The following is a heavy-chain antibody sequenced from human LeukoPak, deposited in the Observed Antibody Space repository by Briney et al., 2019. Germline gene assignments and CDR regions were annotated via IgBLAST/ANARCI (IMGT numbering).Heavy chain of an antibody. D-gene: IGHD3-10*01. J-gene: IGHJ6*03. CDR2: ISGSSSYI. V-gene: IGHV3-21*01. Sequence: GGSLRLSCGGTGFTFSSYTMNWVRQAAGKELEWVSSISGSSSYIYNADSVKGRFSISRDNAKNSLYLQMNSLRAEDTAVYYCARGYNYGPGYMDVWGKGTTVTVSS. CDR3: ARGYNYGPGYMDV. CDR1: GFTFSSYT.